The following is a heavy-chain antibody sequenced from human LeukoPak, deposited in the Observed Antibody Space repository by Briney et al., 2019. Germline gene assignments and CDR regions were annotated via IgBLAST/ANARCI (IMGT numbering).Heavy chain of an antibody. D-gene: IGHD6-13*01. CDR1: VYTFTSYG. CDR2: ISAYNGNT. V-gene: IGHV1-18*04. J-gene: IGHJ5*02. CDR3: ARGRVTLAAAGTRNWFDP. Sequence: VASVKVSCKVSVYTFTSYGISWVRQAPGPGLEWMGWISAYNGNTNYAQKLQGRVTMTTDTSTSTAYMELRSLRSDDTAVYYCARGRVTLAAAGTRNWFDPWGQGTLVTVSP.